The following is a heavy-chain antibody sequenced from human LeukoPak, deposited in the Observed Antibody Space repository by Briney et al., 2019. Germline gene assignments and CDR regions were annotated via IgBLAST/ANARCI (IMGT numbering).Heavy chain of an antibody. D-gene: IGHD4-17*01. CDR1: GYTFTSYG. Sequence: ASVKASCKASGYTFTSYGISWVRQAPGQGLEWMGWISAYNGNTNYAQKLQGRVTMTTDTSTSTAYMELRSLRSDDTAVYYCARDNGDYVGDTNWFDPWGQGTLVTVSS. CDR3: ARDNGDYVGDTNWFDP. V-gene: IGHV1-18*01. CDR2: ISAYNGNT. J-gene: IGHJ5*02.